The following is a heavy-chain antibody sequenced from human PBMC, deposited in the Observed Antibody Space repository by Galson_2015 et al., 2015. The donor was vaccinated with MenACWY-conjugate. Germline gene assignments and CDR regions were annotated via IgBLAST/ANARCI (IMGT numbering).Heavy chain of an antibody. V-gene: IGHV3-53*01. Sequence: SLRLSCAASGFTVSSNYMSWVRQAPGKGLEWVSVIYSGGSTYYADSVKGRFTISRDNSKNTLYLQMNSPRAEDTAVYYCARERWLDGGYYYYGMDVWGQGTTVTVSS. D-gene: IGHD6-19*01. CDR3: ARERWLDGGYYYYGMDV. J-gene: IGHJ6*02. CDR1: GFTVSSNY. CDR2: IYSGGST.